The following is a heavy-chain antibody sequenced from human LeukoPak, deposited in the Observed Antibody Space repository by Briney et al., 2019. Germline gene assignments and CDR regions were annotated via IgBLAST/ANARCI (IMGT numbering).Heavy chain of an antibody. D-gene: IGHD2-2*02. V-gene: IGHV1-46*01. J-gene: IGHJ6*02. CDR1: GYTFTSYY. CDR3: ARDHLGYCSSTSCYTKVLYYYHGMDV. Sequence: GASVKVSCKASGYTFTSYYMHWVRQAPGQGLEWMGIINPSGGSTSYAQKFQGRVTMTRDTSTSTVYMELSSLRSEDTAVYYCARDHLGYCSSTSCYTKVLYYYHGMDVWGQGTTVTVSS. CDR2: INPSGGST.